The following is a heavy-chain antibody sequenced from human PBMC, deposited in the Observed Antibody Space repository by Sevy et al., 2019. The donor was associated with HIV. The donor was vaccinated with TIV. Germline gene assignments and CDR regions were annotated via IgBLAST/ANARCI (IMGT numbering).Heavy chain of an antibody. Sequence: GGSLRLSCAASGFTVSSNYMSWVRQAPGKGLEWVSVIYIGGSTYYADSVKGRFTISRDNSKNTLYLQMNSLRAEDTAVYYCAREVRGMATTGDAFDIWGQGTMVTVSS. CDR3: AREVRGMATTGDAFDI. CDR2: IYIGGST. D-gene: IGHD5-12*01. CDR1: GFTVSSNY. J-gene: IGHJ3*02. V-gene: IGHV3-53*01.